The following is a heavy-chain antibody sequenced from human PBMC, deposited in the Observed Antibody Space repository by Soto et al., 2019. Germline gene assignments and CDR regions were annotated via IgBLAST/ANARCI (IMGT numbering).Heavy chain of an antibody. CDR3: TRTTVTTTYYDGMDV. V-gene: IGHV3-49*04. D-gene: IGHD4-4*01. Sequence: EVQLVESGGGLVQQGRSLRLSCTASGFTFGDYAMSWVRQAPGKGLEWVGFIRSKAYGGPTEYAASVKGRFTISRDDSKSIAYLQMNSLKTEDTAVYYCTRTTVTTTYYDGMDVWVQGTTVTVSS. CDR1: GFTFGDYA. J-gene: IGHJ6*02. CDR2: IRSKAYGGPT.